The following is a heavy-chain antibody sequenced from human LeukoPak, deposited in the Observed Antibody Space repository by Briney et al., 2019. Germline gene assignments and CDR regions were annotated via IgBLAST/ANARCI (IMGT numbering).Heavy chain of an antibody. D-gene: IGHD6-6*01. CDR2: ISSSGSTI. Sequence: GGSLRLSCAASGFTFSDYYMSWIRQAPGKGLEWVSYISSSGSTIYYADSVKGRFTISRDNAKNSLYLQMNSLKTEDTAVYYCTTVHSXSSXFDIWGQGTMVTVSS. CDR3: TTVHSXSSXFDI. V-gene: IGHV3-11*01. J-gene: IGHJ3*02. CDR1: GFTFSDYY.